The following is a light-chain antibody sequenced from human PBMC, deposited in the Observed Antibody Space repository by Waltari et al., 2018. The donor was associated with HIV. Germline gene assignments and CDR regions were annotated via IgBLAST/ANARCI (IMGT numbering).Light chain of an antibody. V-gene: IGKV3-15*01. J-gene: IGKJ2*01. Sequence: EIVMTQSPATLSVSPGERATLSCRASQNINSNLAWYQQKPGQAPRLLIYGASTRATGIPARFSGSGSGQEFTLTISSLQSEYFAVFYCQHYHNWPPYTFGQGTKLEIK. CDR2: GAS. CDR3: QHYHNWPPYT. CDR1: QNINSN.